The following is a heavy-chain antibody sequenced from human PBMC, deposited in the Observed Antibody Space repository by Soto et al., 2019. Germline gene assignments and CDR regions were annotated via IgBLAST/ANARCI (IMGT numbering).Heavy chain of an antibody. D-gene: IGHD2-2*01. V-gene: IGHV4-31*03. CDR2: IYYSGTT. J-gene: IGHJ2*01. CDR1: GGSIDSDGSY. CDR3: AGGHCFSSSCSYLDL. Sequence: QVQLQESGPGLVKPSQTLSLTCTVSGGSIDSDGSYWRWIRQSPGEGLEWLGYIYYSGTTYYNPSLKSRVSISLDTSKNQFSLKLSSVTAADTAIYYCAGGHCFSSSCSYLDLWGRGTLVTVSS.